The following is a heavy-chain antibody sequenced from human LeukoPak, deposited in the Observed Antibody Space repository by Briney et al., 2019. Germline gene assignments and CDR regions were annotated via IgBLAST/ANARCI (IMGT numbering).Heavy chain of an antibody. J-gene: IGHJ4*02. CDR2: MRPSSGKT. CDR1: GYNFINYD. Sequence: GASVKVSCKTSGYNFINYDISWVRQAPGQGLEWMGWMRPSSGKTGYAQKFHGRVTMTRNISISTAYMELSSLRFEDTAVYYCARERGGQAGSYFPSWGQGTLVTVSS. D-gene: IGHD1-26*01. CDR3: ARERGGQAGSYFPS. V-gene: IGHV1-8*01.